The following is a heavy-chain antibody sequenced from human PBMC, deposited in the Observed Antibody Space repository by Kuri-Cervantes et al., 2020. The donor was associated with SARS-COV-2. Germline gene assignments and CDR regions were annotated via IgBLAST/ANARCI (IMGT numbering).Heavy chain of an antibody. Sequence: PETLSLTCTVSGGSISSSSYYWGWIRQPPGKGLEWIGSIYYSGSTYYNPSLKSRVTISVDTSKNQFSLKLSSVTAADTAVYYCASYHQLLPRRSFDYWGQGTLVTVSS. CDR1: GGSISSSSYY. V-gene: IGHV4-39*01. CDR2: IYYSGST. D-gene: IGHD2-2*01. J-gene: IGHJ4*02. CDR3: ASYHQLLPRRSFDY.